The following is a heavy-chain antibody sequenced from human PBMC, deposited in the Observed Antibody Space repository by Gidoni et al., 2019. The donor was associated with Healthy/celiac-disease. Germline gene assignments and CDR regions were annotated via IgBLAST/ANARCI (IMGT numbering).Heavy chain of an antibody. Sequence: EVQLVQSGAEVKQPGESLKIYCKGSGYSFTSYWIGWVRQMPGKGLEWMGIIDPGDSDTRYSPSFQCQVTISADKSISTAYLQWSSLKASDTAMYYCARPHYYDSSGYWRNAFDIWGQGTMVTVSS. D-gene: IGHD3-22*01. CDR2: IDPGDSDT. J-gene: IGHJ3*02. CDR3: ARPHYYDSSGYWRNAFDI. V-gene: IGHV5-51*01. CDR1: GYSFTSYW.